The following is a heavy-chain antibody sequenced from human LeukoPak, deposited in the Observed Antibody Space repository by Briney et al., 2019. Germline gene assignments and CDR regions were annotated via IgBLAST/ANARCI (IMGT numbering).Heavy chain of an antibody. Sequence: PGGSLRLSCTASGFTFSSYTMSWVRQAPGEGLEWLSAINGRGITYYAGSVKGRFTISRDNSENTLYLQMNSLTVDDTAVYFCAKARPYYDFWSGIFDYWGQGTLVTVSS. CDR3: AKARPYYDFWSGIFDY. CDR2: INGRGIT. CDR1: GFTFSSYT. D-gene: IGHD3-3*01. J-gene: IGHJ4*02. V-gene: IGHV3-23*01.